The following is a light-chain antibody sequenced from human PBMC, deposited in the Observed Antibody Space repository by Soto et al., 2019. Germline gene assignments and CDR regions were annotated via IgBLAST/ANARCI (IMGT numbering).Light chain of an antibody. CDR1: QSVSSN. J-gene: IGKJ5*01. Sequence: EIVMTQSPATLSVSPGERATLSCRASQSVSSNLAWYQQRLGQTPRLLISGASTRATGIPARFSGSGSGTEFTLSIKSLQSEDFAVYYCQQYNNWPITFGQGTRLEIK. CDR3: QQYNNWPIT. V-gene: IGKV3-15*01. CDR2: GAS.